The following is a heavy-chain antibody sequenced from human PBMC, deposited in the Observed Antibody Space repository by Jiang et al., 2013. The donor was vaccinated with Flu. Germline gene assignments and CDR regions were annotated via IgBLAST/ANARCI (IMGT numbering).Heavy chain of an antibody. CDR1: GFTFSSYG. J-gene: IGHJ4*02. CDR2: VQRDTSYK. V-gene: IGHV3-30*02. CDR3: AKEGTLTDPSPDY. Sequence: VQLVESGGGVVQPGGSLRLSCAASGFTFSSYGMHWVRLAPGKGPEWVAFVQRDTSYKNYADFAKGRFTISRDDSEHTVVLQMNSLRPEDTAVYYCAKEGTLTDPSPDYWGQGT. D-gene: IGHD3-9*01.